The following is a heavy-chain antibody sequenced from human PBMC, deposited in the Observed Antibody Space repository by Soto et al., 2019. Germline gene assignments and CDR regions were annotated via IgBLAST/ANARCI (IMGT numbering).Heavy chain of an antibody. Sequence: EVQLLESGGGLVQPGGSLRLSCAASGFTFSSYAMSWVRQAPGKGLEWVSAICGSGGTTYYADSVKGRFTISRDNCKNTLYLQLNNLRAEDTAVYYCEKFSRCSCEDGRAYHWGQGTLVSVSS. CDR1: GFTFSSYA. J-gene: IGHJ4*02. CDR3: EKFSRCSCEDGRAYH. CDR2: ICGSGGTT. D-gene: IGHD3-16*01. V-gene: IGHV3-23*01.